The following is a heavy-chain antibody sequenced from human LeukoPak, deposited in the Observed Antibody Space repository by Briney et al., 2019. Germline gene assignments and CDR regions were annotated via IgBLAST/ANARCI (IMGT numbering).Heavy chain of an antibody. CDR3: TRDSKMFDTSGSPVAY. J-gene: IGHJ4*02. CDR1: GFTFSSYS. CDR2: ITTSGNYI. Sequence: GGSLRLSCAASGFTFSSYSMSWVRQAPGKGLEWVSSITTSGNYIYYADSVKGRFTISRDNANNSLFLQMISLRAEDTAVYYCTRDSKMFDTSGSPVAYWGQGTLVTVSS. V-gene: IGHV3-21*01. D-gene: IGHD3-22*01.